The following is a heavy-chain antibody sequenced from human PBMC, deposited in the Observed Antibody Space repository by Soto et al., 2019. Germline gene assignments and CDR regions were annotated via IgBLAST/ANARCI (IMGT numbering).Heavy chain of an antibody. V-gene: IGHV1-46*03. J-gene: IGHJ5*02. D-gene: IGHD6-19*01. CDR2: INPSGGST. Sequence: ASVKVSCKASGYTFASYYMHWVRQAPGQGLEWMGIINPSGGSTSYAQKFQGRVTMTRDTSTSTVNMELSSLRSEDTAVYYCARDPSGIAVAGWFDPWGQGTLVTVSS. CDR1: GYTFASYY. CDR3: ARDPSGIAVAGWFDP.